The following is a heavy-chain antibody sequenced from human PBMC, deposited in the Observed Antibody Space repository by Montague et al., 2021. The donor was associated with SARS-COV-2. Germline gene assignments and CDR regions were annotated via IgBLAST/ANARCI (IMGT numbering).Heavy chain of an antibody. CDR3: ARDQGVYCSGGSCYNFDY. Sequence: SETLSLTCTVSGGSISTYYYCGWIRQPPGKGLEWSGSIYYGGSTYYNPSLKSRVTISVDTSMNHFSLKLSSVTAADTAVYYCARDQGVYCSGGSCYNFDYWSQGTLVTVSS. D-gene: IGHD2-15*01. J-gene: IGHJ4*02. CDR2: IYYGGST. V-gene: IGHV4-39*02. CDR1: GGSISTYYY.